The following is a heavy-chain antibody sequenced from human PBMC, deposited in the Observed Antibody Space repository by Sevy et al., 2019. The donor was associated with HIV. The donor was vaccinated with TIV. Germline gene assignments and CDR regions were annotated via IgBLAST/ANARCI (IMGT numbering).Heavy chain of an antibody. CDR1: GGSFNSYS. J-gene: IGHJ3*02. CDR2: IYYTGHT. CDR3: AREKRSVTTLSAFDI. D-gene: IGHD4-17*01. Sequence: SETLSLTCTVSGGSFNSYSWNWIRQPPGKALEWLGYIYYTGHTNYNPPLNSRVSISVDTSKTQFSLKLTSVTAADTAVYYCAREKRSVTTLSAFDIWGLGTMVTVSS. V-gene: IGHV4-59*01.